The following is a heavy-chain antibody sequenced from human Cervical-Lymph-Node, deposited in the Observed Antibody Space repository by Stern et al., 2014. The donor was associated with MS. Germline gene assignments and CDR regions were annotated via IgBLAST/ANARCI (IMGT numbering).Heavy chain of an antibody. Sequence: VQLVQSGAEVKKPGSSVNVSCKASGGTFISSYAITWMRQAPGQGLEWMGRIIPILGLPNYAQKFQGRVTITADTSTSTAYKELSSLRSEDTAVYYCARGVVTNRAAATLHNLFDPWGQGTLVTVSS. V-gene: IGHV1-69*04. CDR3: ARGVVTNRAAATLHNLFDP. CDR1: GGTFISSYA. CDR2: IIPILGLP. D-gene: IGHD2-15*01. J-gene: IGHJ5*02.